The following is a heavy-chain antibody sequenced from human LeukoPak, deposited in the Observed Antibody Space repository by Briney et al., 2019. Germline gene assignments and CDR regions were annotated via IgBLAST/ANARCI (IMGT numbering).Heavy chain of an antibody. D-gene: IGHD4-23*01. CDR1: GFTVSSNY. V-gene: IGHV3-53*01. CDR2: IYSGGST. CDR3: ARGNSQYYFDY. Sequence: GGSLRLSCAASGFTVSSNYMSWVRQAPGKGLEWVSVIYSGGSTYYADSVKGRFTISRDNSKNTLYLQMNSLRAEDTAVYYCARGNSQYYFDYGGQGTLVTVSS. J-gene: IGHJ4*02.